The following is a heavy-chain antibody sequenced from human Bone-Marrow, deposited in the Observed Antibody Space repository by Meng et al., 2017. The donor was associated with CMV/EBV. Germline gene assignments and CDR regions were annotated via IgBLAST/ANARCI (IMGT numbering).Heavy chain of an antibody. J-gene: IGHJ6*02. CDR2: ISSSGSTI. Sequence: GESLKISCAASGFTFSDYYMSWIRQAPGKGLEWVSYISSSGSTIYYADSVKGRFTISRDNAKNSLYLQMNRLRAEDTAVYYCARDRTDCSSTSCYTDGMDVWGQGTTVTVSS. D-gene: IGHD2-2*02. CDR3: ARDRTDCSSTSCYTDGMDV. V-gene: IGHV3-11*04. CDR1: GFTFSDYY.